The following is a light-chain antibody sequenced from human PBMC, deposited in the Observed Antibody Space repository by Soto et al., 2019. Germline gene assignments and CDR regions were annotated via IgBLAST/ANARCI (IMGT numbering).Light chain of an antibody. CDR2: LNSDGSH. CDR1: SGHNNYA. Sequence: QLVLTQSPSASASLGASVKLTCTLSSGHNNYAIAWHQQQPEKGPRYLMRLNSDGSHNKGDGIPDRFSGSSSGAERYLIISSLHSEDDADYYCQTWDAGILVFGTGTKLT. J-gene: IGLJ1*01. V-gene: IGLV4-69*01. CDR3: QTWDAGILV.